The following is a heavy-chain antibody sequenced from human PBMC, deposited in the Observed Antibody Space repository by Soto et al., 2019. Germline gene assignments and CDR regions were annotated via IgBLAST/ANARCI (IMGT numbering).Heavy chain of an antibody. Sequence: GGSLRLSCAASGFTFNNFALSWVRQAPGKGLEWVSTISGSGSSTYYADSVKGRFTISRDNSRSTLSLQMNGLRAEDTALYYCAKDPRRGYFFFDLWGRGAVVTVSS. V-gene: IGHV3-23*01. J-gene: IGHJ2*01. CDR1: GFTFNNFA. CDR3: AKDPRRGYFFFDL. CDR2: ISGSGSST. D-gene: IGHD2-21*01.